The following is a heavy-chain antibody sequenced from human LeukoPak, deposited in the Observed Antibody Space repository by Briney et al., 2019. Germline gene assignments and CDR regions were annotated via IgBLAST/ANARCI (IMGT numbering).Heavy chain of an antibody. Sequence: GGSLRLSCAASGFPFSSYAMTWVRQAPGKGLEWVSAISGSGGSTYYADSVEGRFTISRDNSKNTLYLQMSSLRVEDTAVYRCAKDYVGVIPDAFDIWGQGTMVTVSS. D-gene: IGHD2-8*01. CDR1: GFPFSSYA. V-gene: IGHV3-23*01. J-gene: IGHJ3*02. CDR3: AKDYVGVIPDAFDI. CDR2: ISGSGGST.